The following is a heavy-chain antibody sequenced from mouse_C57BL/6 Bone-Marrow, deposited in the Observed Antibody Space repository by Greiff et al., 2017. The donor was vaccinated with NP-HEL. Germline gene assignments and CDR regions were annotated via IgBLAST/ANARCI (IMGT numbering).Heavy chain of an antibody. D-gene: IGHD1-1*01. CDR2: VYPYNGGT. Sequence: VQLKESGPVLVKPGPSVKISCKASGFTFTDYYMHWVKQSHGKSLAWIGLVYPYNGGTSYNQKFKGKATLPVDTSSSTADMELNSLTSEDSAVYYCASHYYGSSYVFAYWGQGTLVTVSA. CDR3: ASHYYGSSYVFAY. V-gene: IGHV1-36*01. J-gene: IGHJ3*01. CDR1: GFTFTDYY.